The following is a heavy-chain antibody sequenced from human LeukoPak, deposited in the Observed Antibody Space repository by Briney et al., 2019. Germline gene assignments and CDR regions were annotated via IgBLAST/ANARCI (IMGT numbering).Heavy chain of an antibody. D-gene: IGHD3-22*01. CDR1: GGSISSYY. J-gene: IGHJ3*02. Sequence: SETLSLTCTVSGGSISSYYWSWIRQPPGKGLEWIGYIYYSGSTNYNPSLKGRVTISVDTSKNQFSLKLSSVTAADTAVYYCARGGYYDSSGHAFDIWGQGTMVTVSS. V-gene: IGHV4-59*01. CDR3: ARGGYYDSSGHAFDI. CDR2: IYYSGST.